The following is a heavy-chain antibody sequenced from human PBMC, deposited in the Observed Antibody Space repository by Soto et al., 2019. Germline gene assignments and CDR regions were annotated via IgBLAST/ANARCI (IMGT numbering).Heavy chain of an antibody. CDR2: TSYDGKHT. J-gene: IGHJ6*02. CDR3: AKTRNSVINYNYYDNMDV. Sequence: GGSLRLSCAASGFTFSEYGIHWARQAPGKGLEWVAITSYDGKHTSYVDSVKGRFTISRDNSGNTAFLEMNRLRVEDTAVYYCAKTRNSVINYNYYDNMDVWGQGTTVTVSS. CDR1: GFTFSEYG. V-gene: IGHV3-30*18. D-gene: IGHD3-10*01.